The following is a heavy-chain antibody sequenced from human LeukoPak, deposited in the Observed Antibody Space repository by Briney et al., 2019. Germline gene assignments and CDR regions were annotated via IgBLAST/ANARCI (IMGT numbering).Heavy chain of an antibody. CDR3: ARAGCSSTSCYVVRLDWFDP. CDR1: GGSISSGGYC. D-gene: IGHD2-2*01. CDR2: ICYSGST. Sequence: PSETLSLTCTVSGGSISSGGYCWSWIRQHPGKGLEWIGYICYSGSTYYNPSLKSRVTISADTSKNQFSLKLSSVTAADTAVYYCARAGCSSTSCYVVRLDWFDPWGQGTLVTVSS. V-gene: IGHV4-31*03. J-gene: IGHJ5*02.